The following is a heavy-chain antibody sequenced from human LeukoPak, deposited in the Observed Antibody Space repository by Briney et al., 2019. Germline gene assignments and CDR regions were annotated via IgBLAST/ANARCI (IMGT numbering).Heavy chain of an antibody. CDR2: ISSSSSYI. CDR3: AKAAQVAGRPNLGGHFDY. CDR1: GFTFSSYS. V-gene: IGHV3-21*04. D-gene: IGHD6-6*01. Sequence: GSLRLSCAASGFTFSSYSMNWVRQAPGKGLEWVSSISSSSSYIYYADSVKGRFTISRDNAKNSLYLQMNSLRAEDTAVYYCAKAAQVAGRPNLGGHFDYWGQGTLVTVSS. J-gene: IGHJ4*02.